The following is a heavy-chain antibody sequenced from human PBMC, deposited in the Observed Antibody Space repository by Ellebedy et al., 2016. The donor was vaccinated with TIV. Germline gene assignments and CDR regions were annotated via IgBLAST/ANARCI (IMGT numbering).Heavy chain of an antibody. J-gene: IGHJ4*02. CDR2: IKQDGSER. Sequence: GGSLRLXCAASGFTFSAFTMHWVRQAPGKGLEWVATIKQDGSERYYVDSVKGRFTISRDNAKNSLYLQMNTLRAEDTAVYYCTRARREYASGWDPFDYWGQGTLVTVSS. V-gene: IGHV3-7*01. CDR3: TRARREYASGWDPFDY. D-gene: IGHD6-19*01. CDR1: GFTFSAFT.